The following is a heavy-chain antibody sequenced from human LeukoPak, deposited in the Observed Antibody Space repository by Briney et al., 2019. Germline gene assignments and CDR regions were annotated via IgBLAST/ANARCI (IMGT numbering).Heavy chain of an antibody. Sequence: GGSLRLSCAASGFTFSDYYMSWIRQAPGKGLEWVSYISSSGSTIYYADSVKGRFTISRDNAKNSLYLQMNSLRAEDTAVYYYARVRSYYDSSGYYDWFDPWGQGTLVTVSS. V-gene: IGHV3-11*01. D-gene: IGHD3-22*01. J-gene: IGHJ5*02. CDR1: GFTFSDYY. CDR2: ISSSGSTI. CDR3: ARVRSYYDSSGYYDWFDP.